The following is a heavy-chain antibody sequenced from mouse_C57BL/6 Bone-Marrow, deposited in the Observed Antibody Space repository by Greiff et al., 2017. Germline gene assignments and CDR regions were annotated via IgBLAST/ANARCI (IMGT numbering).Heavy chain of an antibody. D-gene: IGHD2-5*01. Sequence: QVQLQQPGAELVKPGASVKLSCKASGYTFTSYWMHWVKQRPGQGLEWIGMIHPNSGSTNYNATFKSKATLTVDKSSSTAYMQLSSLTSEDSAVYYCARGGYSNYVWFAYWGQGTLVTVSA. CDR3: ARGGYSNYVWFAY. CDR2: IHPNSGST. V-gene: IGHV1-64*01. CDR1: GYTFTSYW. J-gene: IGHJ3*01.